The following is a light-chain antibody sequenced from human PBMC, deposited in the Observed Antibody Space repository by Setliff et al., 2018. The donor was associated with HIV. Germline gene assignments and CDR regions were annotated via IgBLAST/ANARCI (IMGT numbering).Light chain of an antibody. CDR1: SSDVGGYNF. CDR3: ASYTSSSTYV. J-gene: IGLJ1*01. Sequence: QSVLAQPASVSGSPGQSITISCTGTSSDVGGYNFVSWYQQSPDEVPKNIIYDNNKRPSGVSGRFSASKSGNAASLTISGLQAEDEAEYFCASYTSSSTYVFGTGTKVTVL. V-gene: IGLV2-14*03. CDR2: DNN.